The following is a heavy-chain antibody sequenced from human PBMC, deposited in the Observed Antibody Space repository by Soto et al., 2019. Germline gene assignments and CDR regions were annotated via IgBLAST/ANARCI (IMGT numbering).Heavy chain of an antibody. V-gene: IGHV3-64D*08. Sequence: TGGSLRLSCSASGFTFSSYAMHWVRQAPGKGLEYVSAISSNGGSTYYADSVKGRFTISRDNSKNTLYLQMSSLRAEDTAVYYCVKDLYGDYIGAGYYGMDVWGQGTTVTVSS. D-gene: IGHD4-17*01. CDR1: GFTFSSYA. J-gene: IGHJ6*02. CDR2: ISSNGGST. CDR3: VKDLYGDYIGAGYYGMDV.